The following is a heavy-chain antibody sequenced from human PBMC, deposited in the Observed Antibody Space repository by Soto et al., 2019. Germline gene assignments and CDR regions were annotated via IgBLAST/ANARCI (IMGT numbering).Heavy chain of an antibody. J-gene: IGHJ4*02. CDR2: VSSKNGNT. CDR3: AREPPETPPDY. CDR1: GYTFSDYG. Sequence: QVQLVQSGADVKKPGASVKVSCKASGYTFSDYGVSWVRQAPGHGLEWMGWVSSKNGNTNFAQKFRCRVTMTTDPSTSTVYMELRSLRPDDTAVYYCAREPPETPPDYWGQGPLVTGAS. V-gene: IGHV1-18*01.